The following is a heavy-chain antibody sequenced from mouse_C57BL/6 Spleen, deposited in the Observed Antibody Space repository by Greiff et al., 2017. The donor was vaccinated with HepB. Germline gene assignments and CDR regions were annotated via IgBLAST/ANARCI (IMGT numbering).Heavy chain of an antibody. V-gene: IGHV1-64*01. Sequence: QVQLQQPGAELVKPGASVKLSCKASGYTFTSYWMHWVKQRPRQGLEWIGMIHPNSGSTNYNEKFKSKATLTVDKSSSTAYMQLSSLTSEDSAVYYCARDDYDGYYFDYWGQGTTLTVSS. J-gene: IGHJ2*01. D-gene: IGHD2-4*01. CDR1: GYTFTSYW. CDR2: IHPNSGST. CDR3: ARDDYDGYYFDY.